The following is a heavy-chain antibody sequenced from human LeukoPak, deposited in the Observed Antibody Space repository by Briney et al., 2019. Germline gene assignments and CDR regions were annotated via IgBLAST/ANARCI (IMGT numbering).Heavy chain of an antibody. J-gene: IGHJ3*02. CDR2: IYTSGST. CDR3: ARHAGTSCYDTCDAFDI. D-gene: IGHD2-2*01. V-gene: IGHV4-4*09. CDR1: GGSISSYY. Sequence: PSETLSLTCTVSGGSISSYYWSWIRQPSGKGLEWIGYIYTSGSTNYNPSLKSRVTISVDTSKNQFSLKLSSVTAADTAVYYCARHAGTSCYDTCDAFDIWGQGAMVTVSS.